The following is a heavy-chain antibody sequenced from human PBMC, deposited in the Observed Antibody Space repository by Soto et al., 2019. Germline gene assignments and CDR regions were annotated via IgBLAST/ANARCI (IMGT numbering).Heavy chain of an antibody. CDR1: GGSISSYY. Sequence: QVQLQESGPGLVKPSETLSLTCTVSGGSISSYYWSWIRQPPGKGLEWIGYIYYSGSTNYKPSRKSRVTISVDTSKNQFSLKLSSVTAADTAVYYCARDGVASDYWGQGTLVTVSS. CDR2: IYYSGST. CDR3: ARDGVASDY. J-gene: IGHJ4*02. D-gene: IGHD3-3*01. V-gene: IGHV4-59*01.